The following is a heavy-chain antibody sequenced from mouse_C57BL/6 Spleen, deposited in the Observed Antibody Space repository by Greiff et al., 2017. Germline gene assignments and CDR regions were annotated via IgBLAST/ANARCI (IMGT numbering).Heavy chain of an antibody. V-gene: IGHV1-61*01. CDR1: GYTFTSYW. Sequence: QVQLQQPGAELVRPGSSVKLSCKASGYTFTSYWMDWVKQRPGQGLEWIGNIYPSDSETPYNQKFKDKATLTVDKSSSTAYMQLSSLTSEDSAVXYCARTGSYGYAMDYWGQGTSVTVSS. D-gene: IGHD1-1*02. CDR2: IYPSDSET. J-gene: IGHJ4*01. CDR3: ARTGSYGYAMDY.